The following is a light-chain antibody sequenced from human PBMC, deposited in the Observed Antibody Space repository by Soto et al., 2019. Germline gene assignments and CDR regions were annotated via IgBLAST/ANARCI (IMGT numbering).Light chain of an antibody. CDR1: SSDVGGYNS. Sequence: QSALTQPASVSGSPGQSITISCTGTSSDVGGYNSVSWYQQHPGKAPKLMIYEVNNRPSGVSNRFSGSKSGNTASLTISGLQAEDEADYYCATWDGSLPAEVFGGGTKLTVL. V-gene: IGLV2-14*01. CDR3: ATWDGSLPAEV. J-gene: IGLJ2*01. CDR2: EVN.